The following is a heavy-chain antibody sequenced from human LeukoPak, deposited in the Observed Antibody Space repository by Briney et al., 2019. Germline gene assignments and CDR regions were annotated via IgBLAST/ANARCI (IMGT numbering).Heavy chain of an antibody. J-gene: IGHJ6*03. D-gene: IGHD1-26*01. CDR1: GYTFTSYG. Sequence: GASVTVSCKASGYTFTSYGISWVRQAPGQPLEWMEWISAYNGNTNYAQKLQGRVTMTTDTSTSTAYMELRSLRSDDTAVYYCARAEVGATPRDYYMDVWGKGTTVTVSS. CDR3: ARAEVGATPRDYYMDV. CDR2: ISAYNGNT. V-gene: IGHV1-18*01.